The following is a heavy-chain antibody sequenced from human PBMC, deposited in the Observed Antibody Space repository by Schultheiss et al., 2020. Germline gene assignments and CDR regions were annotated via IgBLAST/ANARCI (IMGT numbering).Heavy chain of an antibody. CDR2: IYLSGST. CDR1: GGSISSYY. J-gene: IGHJ6*02. CDR3: ARSPTVYYYYGMDV. D-gene: IGHD1-26*01. Sequence: SETLSLTCTVSGGSISSYYWSWIRQPPGKGLEWIGSIYLSGSTYYSPSLKSRVTMSVDTSKNQFSLKLSSVTAADTAVYYCARSPTVYYYYGMDVWGQGTTVTVSS. V-gene: IGHV4-59*04.